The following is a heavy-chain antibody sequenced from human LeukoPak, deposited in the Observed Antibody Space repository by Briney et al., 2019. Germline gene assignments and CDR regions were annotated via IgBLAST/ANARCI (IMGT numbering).Heavy chain of an antibody. CDR3: ARIRNSQYYYDSSGYYFNYWYFDL. Sequence: GESLKISCKGSGYSFTSYWIGWVRQMPGKGLEWMGIIYPGDSDTRYSPSFQGQVTISADKSISTAYLQWSSLKASDTAMYYCARIRNSQYYYDSSGYYFNYWYFDLWGRGTLVTVSS. D-gene: IGHD3-22*01. J-gene: IGHJ2*01. CDR2: IYPGDSDT. CDR1: GYSFTSYW. V-gene: IGHV5-51*01.